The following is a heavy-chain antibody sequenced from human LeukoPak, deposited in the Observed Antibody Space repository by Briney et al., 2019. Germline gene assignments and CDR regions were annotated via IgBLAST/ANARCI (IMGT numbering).Heavy chain of an antibody. D-gene: IGHD6-19*01. Sequence: PSETVSLTCTVSGGSISNYHWSWIRQPAGKGLEWIGQIHTTGSTNYNPPLKGRVSMSIDTTEDQVSLTIRSVTAADTAFYYCARRDISSGWSFDYWGQGTLVTVSS. CDR3: ARRDISSGWSFDY. J-gene: IGHJ4*02. CDR1: GGSISNYH. CDR2: IHTTGST. V-gene: IGHV4-4*07.